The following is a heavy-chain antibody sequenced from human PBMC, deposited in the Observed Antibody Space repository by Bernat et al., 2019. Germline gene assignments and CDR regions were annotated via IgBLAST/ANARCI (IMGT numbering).Heavy chain of an antibody. V-gene: IGHV4-39*01. J-gene: IGHJ4*02. CDR2: IYYSGST. D-gene: IGHD2-2*01. CDR3: ARVPATARIFDY. CDR1: GGSISSSSYY. Sequence: QLQLQESGPGLVKPSETLSLTYTVSGGSISSSSYYWGWIRQPPGKGLEWIGSIYYSGSTYYNPSLKSRVTISVDTSKNQFSLKLSSVTAADTAVYYCARVPATARIFDYWGQGTLVTVSS.